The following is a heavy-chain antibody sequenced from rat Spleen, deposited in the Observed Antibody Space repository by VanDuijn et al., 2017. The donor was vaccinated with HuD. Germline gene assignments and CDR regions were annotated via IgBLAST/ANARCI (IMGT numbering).Heavy chain of an antibody. Sequence: EVQLVESGGGLVQPGRSLKLSCVASGFTFNNHWMSWIRQAPGKGLEWVASITNTGGDIYYSDSVKGRFTISRDNAQNTLSLQRDSLRSEDTATYYCARRHYGYTAYFDYWGQGVMVTVSS. D-gene: IGHD1-11*01. CDR1: GFTFNNHW. V-gene: IGHV5-31*01. CDR3: ARRHYGYTAYFDY. CDR2: ITNTGGDI. J-gene: IGHJ2*01.